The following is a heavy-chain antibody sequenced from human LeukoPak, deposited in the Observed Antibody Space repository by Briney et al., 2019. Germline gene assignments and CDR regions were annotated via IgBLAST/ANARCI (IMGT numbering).Heavy chain of an antibody. CDR1: GGTFSSYA. V-gene: IGHV1-69*01. CDR2: IIPIFGTA. Sequence: SVKVSCKASGGTFSSYAISWVRQAPGQGLDWMGGIIPIFGTANYAQKFQGRVTITADESTSTAYMELSSLRSEDTAVYYCASGTPSPDIVVVPAAENWFDPWGQGTLVTVSS. CDR3: ASGTPSPDIVVVPAAENWFDP. J-gene: IGHJ5*02. D-gene: IGHD2-2*01.